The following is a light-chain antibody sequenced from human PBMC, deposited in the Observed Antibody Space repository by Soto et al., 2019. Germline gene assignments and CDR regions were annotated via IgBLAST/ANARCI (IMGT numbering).Light chain of an antibody. CDR2: GAS. J-gene: IGKJ3*01. CDR1: QSVSSSY. CDR3: QQYGRPPLT. Sequence: DSLVTQSPATLSLSPGERATLSCRASQSVSSSYLAWYQQKPGQAPRLLIYGASSRATGIPDRFSGSGSGTDFTLTISRLEPEDFTLYYCQQYGRPPLTFGPGTKVDIK. V-gene: IGKV3-20*01.